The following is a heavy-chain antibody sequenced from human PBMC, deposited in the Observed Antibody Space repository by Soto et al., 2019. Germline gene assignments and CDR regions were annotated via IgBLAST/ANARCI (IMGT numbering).Heavy chain of an antibody. CDR1: GITFSNYW. Sequence: EVQLVESGGGLVQPGGSLRLSCAASGITFSNYWMSWVRQAPGKGPEWVANIKQDGSEKNYVDSVEGRFTISRDNAKNSLYLQMNSLRAEDTAVYYCATYAHHTFDSWGQGTLVTVSS. CDR2: IKQDGSEK. D-gene: IGHD3-16*01. V-gene: IGHV3-7*01. CDR3: ATYAHHTFDS. J-gene: IGHJ5*01.